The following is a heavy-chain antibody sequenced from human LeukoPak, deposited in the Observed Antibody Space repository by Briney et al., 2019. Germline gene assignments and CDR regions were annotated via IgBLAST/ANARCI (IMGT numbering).Heavy chain of an antibody. CDR2: IYYSGST. CDR3: ARARYSSSLFDP. CDR1: GDSISSSNW. D-gene: IGHD6-13*01. J-gene: IGHJ5*02. V-gene: IGHV4-4*02. Sequence: PSETLSLTCAVSGDSISSSNWWSWVRQPPGKGLEWIGSIYYSGSTYYNPSLKSRVTISVDTSKNQFSLKLSSVTAADTAVYYCARARYSSSLFDPWGQGTLVTVSS.